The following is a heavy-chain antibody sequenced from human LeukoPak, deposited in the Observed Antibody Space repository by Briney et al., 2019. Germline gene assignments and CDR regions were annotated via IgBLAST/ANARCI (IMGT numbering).Heavy chain of an antibody. V-gene: IGHV4-34*01. D-gene: IGHD2-15*01. J-gene: IGHJ5*02. Sequence: PSETLSLTCAVYGGSFSGYYWSWIRQPPGKGLEWIGEINHSGSTNYNPSLKSRVTISVDTSKNQFSLKLSSVTAADTAVYYCARTRYCSGGSCYSLDPWGQGTLVTVSS. CDR2: INHSGST. CDR1: GGSFSGYY. CDR3: ARTRYCSGGSCYSLDP.